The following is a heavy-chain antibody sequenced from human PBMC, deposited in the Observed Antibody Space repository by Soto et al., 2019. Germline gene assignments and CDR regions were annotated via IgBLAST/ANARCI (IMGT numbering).Heavy chain of an antibody. CDR3: ARRGDYGDYGYWFDP. CDR1: GGSISSSSYY. J-gene: IGHJ5*02. V-gene: IGHV4-39*01. Sequence: QLQLQESGPGLVKPSETLSLTCTVSGGSISSSSYYWGWIRQPPGKGLEWIGSIYYSGSTYYNPSLKSRVTISVDTSKKQFSLKLSSVTAADTAVYYFARRGDYGDYGYWFDPWGQGTLVTVSS. D-gene: IGHD4-17*01. CDR2: IYYSGST.